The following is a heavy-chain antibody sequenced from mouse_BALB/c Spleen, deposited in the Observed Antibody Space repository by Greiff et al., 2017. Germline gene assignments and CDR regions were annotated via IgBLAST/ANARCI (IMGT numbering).Heavy chain of an antibody. CDR2: ISSGGST. CDR1: GFTFSSYA. J-gene: IGHJ4*01. CDR3: ARGEGYSDYYAMDY. D-gene: IGHD2-3*01. Sequence: DVMLVESGGGLVKPGGSLKLSCAASGFTFSSYAMSWVRQTPEKRLEWVASISSGGSTYYPDSVKGRFTISRDNARNILYLQMSSLRSEDTAMYYCARGEGYSDYYAMDYWGQGTSVTVSS. V-gene: IGHV5-6-5*01.